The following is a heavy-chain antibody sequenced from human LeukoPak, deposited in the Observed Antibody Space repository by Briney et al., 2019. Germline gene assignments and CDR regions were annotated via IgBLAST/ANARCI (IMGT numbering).Heavy chain of an antibody. Sequence: SQTLSLTCALYGGSFSGYYWSWTRHPPGKGLEWLGEINHSGSTNYNPSLKSRVTIAVDTSKNQFSLKLSSVTAADTAVYYCARMRVAAAGLNWFDPWGQGTLVTVSS. D-gene: IGHD6-13*01. CDR1: GGSFSGYY. CDR3: ARMRVAAAGLNWFDP. J-gene: IGHJ5*02. CDR2: INHSGST. V-gene: IGHV4-34*01.